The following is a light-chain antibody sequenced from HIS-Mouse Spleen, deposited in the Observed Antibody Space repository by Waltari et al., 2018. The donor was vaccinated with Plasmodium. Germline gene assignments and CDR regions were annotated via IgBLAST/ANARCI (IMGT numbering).Light chain of an antibody. CDR3: QSADSSGTPNWV. Sequence: SYELTPPPSGSVAPGQTATITCSGNALPKHTAYWYQQKPGQAPVLVIDKDSARPAGIPERFSGSSSGTTVTLTISGVQAEDEADYYCQSADSSGTPNWVFGGGTKLTVL. J-gene: IGLJ3*02. CDR1: ALPKHT. V-gene: IGLV3-25*03. CDR2: KDS.